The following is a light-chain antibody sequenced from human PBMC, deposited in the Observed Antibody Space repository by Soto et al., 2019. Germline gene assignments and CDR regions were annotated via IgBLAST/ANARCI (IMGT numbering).Light chain of an antibody. Sequence: ELVLTQSPGTLSLSPGERATLSCRASQSVSSSYLAWYQQKPGQAPRLLIYGASNRATGIPDRFSGSGSGTDFTLTISRLEPEDFAVYFCQQYGRSPPLTFGQGTKVAIK. V-gene: IGKV3-20*01. CDR2: GAS. J-gene: IGKJ2*01. CDR1: QSVSSSY. CDR3: QQYGRSPPLT.